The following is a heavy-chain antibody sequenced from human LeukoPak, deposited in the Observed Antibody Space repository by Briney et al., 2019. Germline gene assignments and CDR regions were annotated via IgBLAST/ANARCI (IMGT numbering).Heavy chain of an antibody. CDR2: INSDGSST. Sequence: GGSLRLSCAASGFTFSSYWMHWVRQAPGKGLVWVSCINSDGSSTSYADSVKGRFTISRDNAKNTLYLQMNSLRAEDTAVYYCARDKGVEESPDYWGQGTLVTVSS. J-gene: IGHJ4*02. V-gene: IGHV3-74*01. D-gene: IGHD2-8*01. CDR3: ARDKGVEESPDY. CDR1: GFTFSSYW.